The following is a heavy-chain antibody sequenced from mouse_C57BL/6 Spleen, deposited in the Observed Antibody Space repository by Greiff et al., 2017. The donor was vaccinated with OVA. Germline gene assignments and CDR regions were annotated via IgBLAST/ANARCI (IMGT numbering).Heavy chain of an antibody. CDR2: ISSVSSTI. V-gene: IGHV5-17*01. CDR1: GFTFSDSG. Sequence: EVQVVESGGGLVKPGGSLKLSCAASGFTFSDSGMHWVRQAPEKGLEWVAYISSVSSTIYYADTRKGRFTISKDNAKNTLFLQMTSLRSEDTAMYYCARPGFDVWGTGTTVTVSS. CDR3: ARPGFDV. J-gene: IGHJ1*03.